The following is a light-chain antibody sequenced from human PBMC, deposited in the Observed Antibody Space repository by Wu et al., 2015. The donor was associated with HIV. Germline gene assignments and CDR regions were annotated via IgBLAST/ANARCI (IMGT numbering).Light chain of an antibody. J-gene: IGKJ1*01. CDR2: QAS. V-gene: IGKV1-5*03. CDR3: QQYNSYSSWT. CDR1: QSISSW. Sequence: DIQMTQSPSTLSASVGDRVTITCRASQSISSWLAWYQHKPGKAPKLLIYQASSSKSGVPSRFSGSGSETEFTLTISSLQPDDFATYYCQQYNSYSSWTFGQGTKVEIK.